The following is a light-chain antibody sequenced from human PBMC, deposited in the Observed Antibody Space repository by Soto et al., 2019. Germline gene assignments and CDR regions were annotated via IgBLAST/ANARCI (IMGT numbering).Light chain of an antibody. Sequence: DLQMTQSPSTLSASVGDRVTITCRASQSINSWVAWFRQKPGKAPKVLIYDASTLESGVPSRFSGSGSGTEFTLTIDSLQPDDVATYYCQRYNAFSQTFGQGTKVEI. V-gene: IGKV1-5*01. J-gene: IGKJ1*01. CDR2: DAS. CDR1: QSINSW. CDR3: QRYNAFSQT.